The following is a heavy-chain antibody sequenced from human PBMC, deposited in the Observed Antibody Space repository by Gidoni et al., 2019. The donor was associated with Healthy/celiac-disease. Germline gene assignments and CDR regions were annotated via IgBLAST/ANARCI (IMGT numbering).Heavy chain of an antibody. Sequence: QVQLQQWGAGLLKPSETLSLPCAVYGGSFSGYYWSWIRQPPGKGLEWSGEINHSGSTNYNPSLKSRVTISVDTSKNQFSLKLSSVTAADTAVYYWHGAATVTSGGYYYYGMDVWGKGTTVTVSS. V-gene: IGHV4-34*01. CDR3: HGAATVTSGGYYYYGMDV. D-gene: IGHD4-4*01. J-gene: IGHJ6*04. CDR1: GGSFSGYY. CDR2: INHSGST.